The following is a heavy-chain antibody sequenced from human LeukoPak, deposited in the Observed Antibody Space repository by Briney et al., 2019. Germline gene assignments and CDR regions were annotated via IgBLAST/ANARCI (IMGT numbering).Heavy chain of an antibody. CDR1: GGSFSGYY. CDR2: INHSGST. D-gene: IGHD3-22*01. CDR3: ARGPGSEYYDSLPFDY. Sequence: SETLSLTCAVYGGSFSGYYWSWIRQPPGKGLEWIGEINHSGSTNYNPSLKSRVTISVDTSKNQFSLKLSSVTAADTAVYYCARGPGSEYYDSLPFDYWGQGTLVTVSS. V-gene: IGHV4-34*01. J-gene: IGHJ4*02.